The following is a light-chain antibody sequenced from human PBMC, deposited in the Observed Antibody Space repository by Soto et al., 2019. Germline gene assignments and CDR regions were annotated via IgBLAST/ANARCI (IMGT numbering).Light chain of an antibody. CDR3: QQYNSNWWT. Sequence: DIQMTQSPSTLSASVGDRVTITCRASQSLNGWLAWFQKKPGKAPKVLIYKVSNLESGVPLRFSGSGSETEFPLTISSLQPDDFATYYCQQYNSNWWTFGQGTKVEIK. J-gene: IGKJ1*01. CDR1: QSLNGW. CDR2: KVS. V-gene: IGKV1-5*03.